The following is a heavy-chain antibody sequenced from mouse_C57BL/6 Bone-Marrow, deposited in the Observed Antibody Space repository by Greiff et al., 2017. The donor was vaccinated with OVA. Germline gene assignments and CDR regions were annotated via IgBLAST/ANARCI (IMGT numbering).Heavy chain of an antibody. V-gene: IGHV3-3*01. CDR2: TFYSGIT. Sequence: EVQLVESGPSLVRPSQTLSLTCTVTGFSINSDCYWIWIRQFPGNKLEYIGYTFYSGITYYNPSLESRTYITRDTSKNQFSLKLSSVTTEDTATYYCARSSNYGGGSYAMDYWGQGTSVTVSS. CDR3: ARSSNYGGGSYAMDY. J-gene: IGHJ4*01. CDR1: GFSINSDCY. D-gene: IGHD2-5*01.